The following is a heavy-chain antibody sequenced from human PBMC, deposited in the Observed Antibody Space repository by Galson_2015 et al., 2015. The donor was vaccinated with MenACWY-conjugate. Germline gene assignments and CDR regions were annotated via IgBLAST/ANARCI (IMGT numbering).Heavy chain of an antibody. Sequence: QSGAEVKKPGESLTISCTASGYSFTTYWIGWVRQMPGKGLEWVAIIYPGDSDARYSPSFQGRVTITADKSITTAYLQWSSLKASDSAMYYCARHRNWFDPWGQGTLVTVSS. CDR2: IYPGDSDA. J-gene: IGHJ5*02. V-gene: IGHV5-51*01. CDR3: ARHRNWFDP. CDR1: GYSFTTYW.